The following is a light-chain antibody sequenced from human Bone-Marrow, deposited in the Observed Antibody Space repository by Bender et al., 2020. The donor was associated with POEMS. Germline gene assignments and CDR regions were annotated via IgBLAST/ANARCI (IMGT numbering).Light chain of an antibody. CDR2: YDR. CDR1: NIGSRS. V-gene: IGLV3-21*04. Sequence: SYVLTQSPSVSVAPGKTAIITCGGNNIGSRSVNWYQQKPGQAPVLVIYYDRDRPSGIPERFFGSNSGNTATLTISRVEVGDEADYYCQVWDSRSDHPVFGGGTKLTVL. J-gene: IGLJ3*02. CDR3: QVWDSRSDHPV.